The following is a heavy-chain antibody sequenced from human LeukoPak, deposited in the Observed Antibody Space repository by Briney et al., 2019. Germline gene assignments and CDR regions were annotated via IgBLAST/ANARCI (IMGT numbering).Heavy chain of an antibody. D-gene: IGHD5-12*01. CDR2: IYPGDSDT. J-gene: IGHJ4*02. V-gene: IGHV5-51*01. CDR3: ARHLGIVATIESDY. Sequence: KVSRKPSVYILTGYYIHWVRQAPAQGLEWMGIIYPGDSDTRYSPSFQGQVTLSADKSINTPYLQWSSLKASDTAMYYCARHLGIVATIESDYWGQGTLVTVSS. CDR1: VYILTGYY.